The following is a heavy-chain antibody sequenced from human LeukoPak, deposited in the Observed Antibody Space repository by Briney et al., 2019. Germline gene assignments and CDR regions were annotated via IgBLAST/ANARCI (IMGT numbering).Heavy chain of an antibody. D-gene: IGHD3-3*01. Sequence: PGGSLRLSCAAPGFNFNVYSMNWVRQAPGKGLEWISYMTSDSNTIYYADSVRGRFTISRDNAKKSVYLELSNLRADDTAMYYRARSTEWFADYWGQGTLVTVSS. V-gene: IGHV3-48*01. J-gene: IGHJ4*02. CDR3: ARSTEWFADY. CDR2: MTSDSNTI. CDR1: GFNFNVYS.